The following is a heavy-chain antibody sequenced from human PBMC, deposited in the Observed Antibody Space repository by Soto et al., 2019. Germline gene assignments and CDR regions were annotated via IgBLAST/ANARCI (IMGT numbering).Heavy chain of an antibody. CDR1: GGSISSRDSY. V-gene: IGHV4-39*01. Sequence: PSETLSLTCTVSGGSISSRDSYWGWIRQPPGKGLEWIGSFHYSGSTYYNPSLKSRVTISVDTSKNQLSLRVTSVTAADTAVYYCARGFGRSHFDXWGQGTLVTV. D-gene: IGHD3-16*01. J-gene: IGHJ4*02. CDR2: FHYSGST. CDR3: ARGFGRSHFDX.